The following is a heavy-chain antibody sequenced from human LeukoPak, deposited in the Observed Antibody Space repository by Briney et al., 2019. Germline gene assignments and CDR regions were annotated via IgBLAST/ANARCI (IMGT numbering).Heavy chain of an antibody. CDR3: ARSPLSVNYYGSGSYSNWFDP. CDR1: GYSFTTYW. D-gene: IGHD3-10*01. V-gene: IGHV5-51*01. J-gene: IGHJ5*02. CDR2: IYPGDSDT. Sequence: GESLKISCKGSGYSFTTYWIGWVRQVPGKGLEWMGIIYPGDSDTRYSPSFQGQVTISADKSISTAYLQWSSLKASDTAMSYCARSPLSVNYYGSGSYSNWFDPWGQGTLVTVSS.